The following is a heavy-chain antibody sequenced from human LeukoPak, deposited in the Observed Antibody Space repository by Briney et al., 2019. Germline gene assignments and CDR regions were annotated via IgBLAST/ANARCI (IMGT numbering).Heavy chain of an antibody. V-gene: IGHV3-33*01. CDR3: ARDQKAAAGTGSGTYFDY. CDR2: IWYDGSNK. Sequence: GRSLRLSCAASGFIFSSYGMHWVRQAPGKGLEWVAAIWYDGSNKYYADSVKGRFTISRDNSKNTLYLQVNSLRAEDTAVYYCARDQKAAAGTGSGTYFDYWGQGTLVTVSS. D-gene: IGHD6-13*01. CDR1: GFIFSSYG. J-gene: IGHJ4*02.